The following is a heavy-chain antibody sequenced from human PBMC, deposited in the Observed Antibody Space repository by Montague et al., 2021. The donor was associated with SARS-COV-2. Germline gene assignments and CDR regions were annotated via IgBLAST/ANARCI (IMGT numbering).Heavy chain of an antibody. CDR2: IYHSGST. J-gene: IGHJ2*01. CDR3: AREFRTYGYGGQYWYFDL. V-gene: IGHV4-4*02. D-gene: IGHD3-10*01. CDR1: GGSISSSHW. Sequence: SETLSLTCAVSGGSISSSHWWSWVRQPPGKGLEWIGEIYHSGSTNYDPSLKSRVNISIDKSKNQFSLKLSSVTAADTAVYYCAREFRTYGYGGQYWYFDLWGRGTLVTVSS.